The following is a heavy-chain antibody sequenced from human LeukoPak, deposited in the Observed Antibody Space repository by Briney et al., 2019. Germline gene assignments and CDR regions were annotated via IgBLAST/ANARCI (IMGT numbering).Heavy chain of an antibody. CDR3: AKGGDYGDCVGDY. CDR2: ISGSGGST. Sequence: PGGSLRLSCAASGFTFSSDAMSWVRPAPGEGVGWVSAISGSGGSTYYADSVKGRFTISRDNSKNTLYLQMDSLRAEDTPVYYCAKGGDYGDCVGDYWGQGTLVTVSS. CDR1: GFTFSSDA. V-gene: IGHV3-23*01. D-gene: IGHD4-17*01. J-gene: IGHJ4*02.